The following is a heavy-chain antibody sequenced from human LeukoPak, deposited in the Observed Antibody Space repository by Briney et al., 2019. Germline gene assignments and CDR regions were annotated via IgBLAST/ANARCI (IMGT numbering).Heavy chain of an antibody. CDR3: ARSDGIATAGPFDY. CDR2: IYGGGST. Sequence: TGGSLRLSCGASGFTVSSNYMSWVRQAPGEGLEWVSVIYGGGSTYYADSVKGRFTISRDNSKNTLYLQMNTLRAEDTAVYYCARSDGIATAGPFDYWGQGTLVTVS. CDR1: GFTVSSNY. J-gene: IGHJ4*02. V-gene: IGHV3-53*01. D-gene: IGHD6-13*01.